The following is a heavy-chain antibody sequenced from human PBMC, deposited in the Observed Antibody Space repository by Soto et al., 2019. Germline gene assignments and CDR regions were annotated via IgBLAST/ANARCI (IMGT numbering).Heavy chain of an antibody. CDR2: ISVHSGKT. CDR3: ARDMTRTVVPYFDF. J-gene: IGHJ4*02. D-gene: IGHD1-7*01. Sequence: GASVKVSCKTSGYTFTSYGVTWVRQAPGQGLEWMAWISVHSGKTKFAESLRGRVTLTTDTSTSTAYMELRSLRSDDTAVYYCARDMTRTVVPYFDFWGQGTLVTVSS. V-gene: IGHV1-18*01. CDR1: GYTFTSYG.